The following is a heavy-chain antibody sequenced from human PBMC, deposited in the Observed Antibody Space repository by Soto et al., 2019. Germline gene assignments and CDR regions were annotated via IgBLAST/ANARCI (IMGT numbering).Heavy chain of an antibody. CDR2: INPSGGST. D-gene: IGHD2-15*01. CDR1: GYTFTSYY. V-gene: IGHV1-46*01. CDR3: ARDLVYCSGGSCRDY. Sequence: ASVKVSCKASGYTFTSYYMHWVRQAPGQGLEWIGIINPSGGSTSYAQKFQGRVTMTRDTSTSTVYMELSSLRSEDTAVYYCARDLVYCSGGSCRDYWGQGTLVTVSS. J-gene: IGHJ4*02.